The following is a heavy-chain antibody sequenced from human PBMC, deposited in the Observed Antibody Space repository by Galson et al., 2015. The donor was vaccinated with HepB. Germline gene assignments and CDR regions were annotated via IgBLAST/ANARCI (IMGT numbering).Heavy chain of an antibody. Sequence: GGYYWSWIRQHPGKGLEWIGYTHYGGSTYYNPSLRGRLTISEGMSKNQFSLKLSSVTAADTAIYYCARGSEDNYGSFDYWGQGTLVTVSS. V-gene: IGHV4-31*02. CDR1: GGYY. J-gene: IGHJ4*02. D-gene: IGHD3-10*01. CDR2: THYGGST. CDR3: ARGSEDNYGSFDY.